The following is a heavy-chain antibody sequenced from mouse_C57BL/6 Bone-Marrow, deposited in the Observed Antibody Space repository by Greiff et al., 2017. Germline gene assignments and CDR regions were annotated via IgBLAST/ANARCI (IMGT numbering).Heavy chain of an antibody. CDR3: ARLNAMDY. CDR2: ISSGSSTI. J-gene: IGHJ4*01. CDR1: GFTFSAYG. Sequence: EVKLVESGGGLVKPGGSLKLSCAASGFTFSAYGMHWVRQAPEKGLEWVAYISSGSSTIYYADTVKGRFTISRDTAKNTLFLQMTSLRSEDTAMYYCARLNAMDYWGQGTSVTVSS. V-gene: IGHV5-17*01.